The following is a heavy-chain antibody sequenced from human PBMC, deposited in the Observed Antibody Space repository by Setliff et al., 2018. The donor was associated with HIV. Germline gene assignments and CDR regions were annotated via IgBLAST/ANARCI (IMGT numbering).Heavy chain of an antibody. Sequence: SETLSLTCSVSGGSTSSSSYYWAWVRQPPGKGLEWIGSINYRGNTYYNPSLKSRAAISVDTSKNQISLKLSSVTAADTAVYYCASLDGSESPYIYYYYMDVWGEGTAVTVSS. CDR3: ASLDGSESPYIYYYYMDV. CDR1: GGSTSSSSYY. D-gene: IGHD3-10*01. J-gene: IGHJ6*03. CDR2: INYRGNT. V-gene: IGHV4-39*01.